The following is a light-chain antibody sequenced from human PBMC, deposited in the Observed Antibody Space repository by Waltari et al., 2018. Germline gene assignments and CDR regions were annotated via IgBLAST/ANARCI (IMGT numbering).Light chain of an antibody. J-gene: IGLJ3*02. Sequence: QSVLTQPPSVSGAPGQRVTISCTGSSSNIGACYDVHWYQQLPGTAPKLLLYGTSNRASGVLGRFSGSKSGTSASLAITGLQAEDEADDYGQSYDSSLGGSVFGGGTKVTVL. V-gene: IGLV1-40*01. CDR3: QSYDSSLGGSV. CDR2: GTS. CDR1: SSNIGACYD.